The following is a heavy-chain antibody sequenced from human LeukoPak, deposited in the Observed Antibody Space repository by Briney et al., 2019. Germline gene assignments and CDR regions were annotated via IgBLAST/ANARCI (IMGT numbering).Heavy chain of an antibody. Sequence: PGGSLRLSCAASGFTFSHYGMHRLRQTPGAGLEWVAVIWSDGSDKYCAKSVKGRFTISRDNSKNYLFLQMNRLRAEDTAVYYCAKDDQIGLAYSNSLLNWGQGILVTVSS. CDR1: GFTFSHYG. D-gene: IGHD4-11*01. CDR3: AKDDQIGLAYSNSLLN. CDR2: IWSDGSDK. V-gene: IGHV3-33*06. J-gene: IGHJ4*02.